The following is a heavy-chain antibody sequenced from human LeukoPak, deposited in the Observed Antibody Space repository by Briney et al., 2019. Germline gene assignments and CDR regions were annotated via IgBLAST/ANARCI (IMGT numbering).Heavy chain of an antibody. V-gene: IGHV4-39*01. Sequence: SETLSLTCTVSGGSISSSTYYWGWIRQPAGKGLEWIGSIYYSGSTYYNPSLKSRVSISVDTSKNQFSLKLSSVTAADTAVDYCARQHPIYDSSGYDDYWGQGTLVTVSS. CDR2: IYYSGST. J-gene: IGHJ4*02. CDR3: ARQHPIYDSSGYDDY. D-gene: IGHD3-22*01. CDR1: GGSISSSTYY.